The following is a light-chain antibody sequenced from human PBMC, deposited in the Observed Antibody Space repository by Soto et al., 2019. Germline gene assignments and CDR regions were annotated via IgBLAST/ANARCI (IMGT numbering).Light chain of an antibody. CDR1: QSVSSSY. CDR3: QQYGSSPRT. Sequence: EIVLTQSPGTLALSPGERATLSCRASQSVSSSYLAWYQQKPGQAPRLLIYGASSTATGIPDRFSGSGSGTDFTLTISTLEPEDFAVYYSQQYGSSPRTFGQGTKV. V-gene: IGKV3-20*01. CDR2: GAS. J-gene: IGKJ1*01.